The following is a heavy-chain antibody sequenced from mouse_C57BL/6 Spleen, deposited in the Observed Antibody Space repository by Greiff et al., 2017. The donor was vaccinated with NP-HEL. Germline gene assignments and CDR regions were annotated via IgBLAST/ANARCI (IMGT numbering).Heavy chain of an antibody. CDR3: ARGVPYGNFAY. Sequence: DVKLQESGPVLVKPGASVKMSCKASGYTFTDYYMNWVKQSHGKSLEWIGVINPYNGGTSYNQKFKGKATLTVDKSSSTAYMELNSLTSEDSAVYYCARGVPYGNFAYWGQGTLVTVSA. J-gene: IGHJ3*01. D-gene: IGHD2-1*01. CDR1: GYTFTDYY. V-gene: IGHV1-19*01. CDR2: INPYNGGT.